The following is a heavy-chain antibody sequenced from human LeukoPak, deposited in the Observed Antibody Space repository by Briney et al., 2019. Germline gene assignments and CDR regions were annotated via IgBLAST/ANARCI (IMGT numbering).Heavy chain of an antibody. CDR2: IYSGGST. Sequence: PGGSLRLSCAASGVTVSTNYMSCVRQAPGKGLEWVSIIYSGGSTYYADPVKGRFTISRDFSQNTLYLQMNSLRAEDTAVYYCARDLGYSAYSTVRGYAVDVWGLGTMVTVSS. J-gene: IGHJ3*01. CDR1: GVTVSTNY. V-gene: IGHV3-66*01. CDR3: ARDLGYSAYSTVRGYAVDV. D-gene: IGHD5-12*01.